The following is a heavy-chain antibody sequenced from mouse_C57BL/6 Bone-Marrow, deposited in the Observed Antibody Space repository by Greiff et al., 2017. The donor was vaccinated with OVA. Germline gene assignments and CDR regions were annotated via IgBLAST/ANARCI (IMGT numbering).Heavy chain of an antibody. Sequence: QVQLQQSGPELVKPGASVKISCKASGYAFSSSWMNWVKQRPGKGLEWIGRIYPGDGDTNYNGKFKGKATLTADKSSSTAYMQLSSLTSEDSAVYFCAWLRWYFDVWGTGTTVTVSS. V-gene: IGHV1-82*01. J-gene: IGHJ1*03. CDR2: IYPGDGDT. CDR3: AWLRWYFDV. D-gene: IGHD2-2*01. CDR1: GYAFSSSW.